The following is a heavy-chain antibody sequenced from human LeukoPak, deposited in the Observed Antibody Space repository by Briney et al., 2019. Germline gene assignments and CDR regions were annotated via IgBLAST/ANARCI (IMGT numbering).Heavy chain of an antibody. D-gene: IGHD3-22*01. CDR1: GFTFSSYY. J-gene: IGHJ4*02. CDR3: ATGSGHYYDR. Sequence: GGSLRLSCAASGFTFSSYYMHWVRQALGKCLEWVAVVHNDGNTKYFGDSVKGRFTISRDNSKNTLYLQMSSLTAEDTAVYYCATGSGHYYDRWGQGTLVTVSS. CDR2: VHNDGNTK. V-gene: IGHV3-30*02.